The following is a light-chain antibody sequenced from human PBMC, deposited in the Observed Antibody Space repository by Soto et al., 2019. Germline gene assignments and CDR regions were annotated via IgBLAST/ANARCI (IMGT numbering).Light chain of an antibody. V-gene: IGKV1-9*01. CDR1: QAISSY. Sequence: IQLAQASSILSASAGDRVSITCRDSQAISSYLAWYQQKPGRAPKLLIYAAPTLQSGVPSRFSGSGSGTEFTLTITSLQPEDFATYYCQQLNSFPITFGQGTRLEIK. J-gene: IGKJ5*01. CDR2: AAP. CDR3: QQLNSFPIT.